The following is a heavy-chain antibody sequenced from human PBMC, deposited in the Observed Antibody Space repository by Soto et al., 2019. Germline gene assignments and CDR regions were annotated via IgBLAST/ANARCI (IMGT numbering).Heavy chain of an antibody. V-gene: IGHV3-23*01. CDR3: GIEYSSSGDWFDP. CDR2: ISGSGGST. CDR1: GFTFSSYA. Sequence: GSLRLSCAASGFTFSSYAMSWVRQAPGKGLEWVSAISGSGGSTYYADSVKGRFTISRDNSKNTLYLQMNSLGAEDTAVYYCGIEYSSSGDWFDPWGQGTLVTVSS. D-gene: IGHD6-6*01. J-gene: IGHJ5*02.